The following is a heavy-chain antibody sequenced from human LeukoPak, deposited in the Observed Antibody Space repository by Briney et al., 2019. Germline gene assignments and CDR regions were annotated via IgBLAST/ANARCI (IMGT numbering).Heavy chain of an antibody. CDR3: AREPITMMVLINPNDAFDI. Sequence: GGSLRLSCAASGFIFRNYGMNWVRQAPGKGLEWVSAISSSSSYIHYADSVKGRFTISRDNAKNSLYLQMNSLRAEDTAVYYCAREPITMMVLINPNDAFDIWGQGTMVTVSS. D-gene: IGHD3-22*01. J-gene: IGHJ3*02. V-gene: IGHV3-21*01. CDR1: GFIFRNYG. CDR2: ISSSSSYI.